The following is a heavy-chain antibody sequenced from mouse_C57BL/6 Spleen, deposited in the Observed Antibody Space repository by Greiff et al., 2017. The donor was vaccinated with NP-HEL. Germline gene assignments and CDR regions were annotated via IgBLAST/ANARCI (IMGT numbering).Heavy chain of an antibody. CDR1: GYAFSSSW. Sequence: VQLKESGPELVKPGASVKISCKASGYAFSSSWMNWVKQRPGKGLEWIGRIYPGDGDTNYNGKFKGKATLTADKSSSTAYMQLSSLTSEDSAVYFCARYYYGSSYAMDYWGQGTSVTVSS. D-gene: IGHD1-1*01. J-gene: IGHJ4*01. CDR2: IYPGDGDT. V-gene: IGHV1-82*01. CDR3: ARYYYGSSYAMDY.